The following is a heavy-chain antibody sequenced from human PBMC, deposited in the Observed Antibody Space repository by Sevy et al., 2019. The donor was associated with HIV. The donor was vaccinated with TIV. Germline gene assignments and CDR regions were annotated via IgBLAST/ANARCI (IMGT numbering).Heavy chain of an antibody. CDR3: ARGLGGAVDY. CDR1: GGSISSYY. D-gene: IGHD3-16*01. V-gene: IGHV4-59*01. CDR2: IYYSGST. Sequence: SETLSLTCTVSGGSISSYYLSWIRQPPGKGLEWIGYIYYSGSTNYNPSLKSRVTISVDTSKNQFSLKLSSVTAADTAVYYCARGLGGAVDYWGQGTLVTVSS. J-gene: IGHJ4*02.